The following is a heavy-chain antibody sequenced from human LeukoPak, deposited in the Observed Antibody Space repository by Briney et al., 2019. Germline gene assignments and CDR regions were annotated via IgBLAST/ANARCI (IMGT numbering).Heavy chain of an antibody. CDR3: AAEYSSSDYYYYYMDV. J-gene: IGHJ6*03. CDR2: IYYSGST. CDR1: GGSISSYY. D-gene: IGHD6-6*01. V-gene: IGHV4-59*06. Sequence: SETLSLTCTVSGGSISSYYWSWIRQPPGKGLEWIGYIYYSGSTYYNPSLKSRVNQFSLKLSSVTAADTAVYYCAAEYSSSDYYYYYMDVWGKGTTVTVSS.